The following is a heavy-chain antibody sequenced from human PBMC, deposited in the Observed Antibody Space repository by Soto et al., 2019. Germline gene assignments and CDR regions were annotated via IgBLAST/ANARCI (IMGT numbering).Heavy chain of an antibody. J-gene: IGHJ4*02. CDR2: INSDGSST. CDR1: GFTFSTFW. CDR3: ARDFEY. V-gene: IGHV3-74*01. Sequence: EVRLVESGGGLVQPGGSLRLSCEASGFTFSTFWMHWVRQAPGKGLVWVSRINSDGSSTNYADSVKGRVTISRDNAKNMLYLQMNSLRAEDTAVYYCARDFEYWGQGTLVTVSS.